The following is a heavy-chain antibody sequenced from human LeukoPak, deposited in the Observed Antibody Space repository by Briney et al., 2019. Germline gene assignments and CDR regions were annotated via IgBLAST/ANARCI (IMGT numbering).Heavy chain of an antibody. J-gene: IGHJ3*02. CDR2: IIPIFGTA. CDR1: GGTFSSYA. CDR3: ARVGDSRNAFDI. V-gene: IGHV1-69*13. Sequence: SVNVSCKASGGTFSSYAISWVRQAPGQGLEWMGGIIPIFGTANYAQKFQGRVTITADESTSTAYMELSSLRSEDTAVYYCARVGDSRNAFDIWGQGTMVTVSS. D-gene: IGHD3-22*01.